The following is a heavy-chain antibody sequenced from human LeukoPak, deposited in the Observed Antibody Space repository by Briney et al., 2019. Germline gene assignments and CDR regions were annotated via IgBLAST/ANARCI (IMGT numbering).Heavy chain of an antibody. D-gene: IGHD3-10*01. CDR3: ARLTYYYGSGSYWPGYFDY. CDR1: GYSFTSYW. V-gene: IGHV5-51*01. CDR2: IYPGDSDT. J-gene: IGHJ4*02. Sequence: GESLKISCKGSGYSFTSYWIGWVRQMPGKGLEWMGIIYPGDSDTRYSPPFQGQVTISVDKSISTAYLQWSSLKASDTAMYYCARLTYYYGSGSYWPGYFDYWGQGTLVTVSS.